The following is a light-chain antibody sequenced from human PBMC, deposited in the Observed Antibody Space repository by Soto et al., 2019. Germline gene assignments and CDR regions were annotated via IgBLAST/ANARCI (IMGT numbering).Light chain of an antibody. CDR1: QSISTW. Sequence: DIQMTQSPSTLSASVGDRVTITCRASQSISTWLAWYQQKPGKAPKLLIYKASSLESGVPSRFSGSGSGTDFTLTISSLEPEDFGVYYCQQRSSWPRTFGQGTKVEIK. CDR2: KAS. J-gene: IGKJ1*01. CDR3: QQRSSWPRT. V-gene: IGKV1-5*03.